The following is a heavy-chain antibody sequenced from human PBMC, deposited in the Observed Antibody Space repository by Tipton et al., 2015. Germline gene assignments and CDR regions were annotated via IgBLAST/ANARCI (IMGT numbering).Heavy chain of an antibody. D-gene: IGHD4-23*01. CDR1: AYSISTDYY. V-gene: IGHV4-38-2*01. CDR2: ISHSGST. CDR3: ARARGRHGGLFDS. J-gene: IGHJ4*02. Sequence: TLSLTCAVSAYSISTDYYWVWIRQPPGKGLEWIGTISHSGSTYYTPSLKSRVTISVDTSKTQFSLKMNSMTASDTAVYYCARARGRHGGLFDSWGQGILVTVSP.